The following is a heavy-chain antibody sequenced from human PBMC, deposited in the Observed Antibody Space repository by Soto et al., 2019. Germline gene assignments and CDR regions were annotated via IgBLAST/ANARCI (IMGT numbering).Heavy chain of an antibody. V-gene: IGHV4-39*01. D-gene: IGHD3-16*01. CDR3: VKRYLLGVPA. Sequence: SETLSLTCAVSGRTFSINVDLWYLAPLRQPPGEGQEWLGSVDNGGNTSYNPTPKSTVIIPAATSKNQFSLWLNSVTAADTAVYYCVKRYLLGVPAWGQGTPVTVSS. CDR2: VDNGGNT. CDR1: GRTFSINVDL. J-gene: IGHJ5*02.